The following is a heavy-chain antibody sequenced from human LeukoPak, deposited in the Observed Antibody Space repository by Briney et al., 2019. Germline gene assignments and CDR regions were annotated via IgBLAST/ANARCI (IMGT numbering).Heavy chain of an antibody. CDR3: ARGGYCSGGSCTGFDY. D-gene: IGHD2-15*01. CDR1: GGSISSYY. Sequence: SETLSLTCTVSGGSISSYYWSWIRQPPGKGLEWIGYIYYSGSTNYNPSLKSRVTISVDTSKNQFSLKLSSVTAADTAVYYCARGGYCSGGSCTGFDYWGQGTLVTVSS. CDR2: IYYSGST. V-gene: IGHV4-59*01. J-gene: IGHJ4*02.